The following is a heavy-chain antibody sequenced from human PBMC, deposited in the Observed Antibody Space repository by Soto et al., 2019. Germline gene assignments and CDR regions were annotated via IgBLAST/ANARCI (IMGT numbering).Heavy chain of an antibody. CDR1: GGSISSSSYY. Sequence: TSETLSLTCTVSGGSISSSSYYWGWIRQPPGKGLEWIGSIYYSGSTYYNPSLKSRVTISVDTSKNQFSLKLSSVTAADTAVYYCAGRAGQSSSWYSGVGYWGQGTLVTVSS. D-gene: IGHD6-13*01. J-gene: IGHJ4*02. CDR3: AGRAGQSSSWYSGVGY. CDR2: IYYSGST. V-gene: IGHV4-39*01.